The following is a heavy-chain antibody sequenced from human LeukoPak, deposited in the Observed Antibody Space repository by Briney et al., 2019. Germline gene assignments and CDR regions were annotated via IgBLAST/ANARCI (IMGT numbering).Heavy chain of an antibody. D-gene: IGHD1-1*01. CDR1: GGTFSSYA. Sequence: SVKVSCKASGGTFSSYAISWVRQAPGQGLEWMGRIIPILGIANYAQKFQGRVTITADKSTSTAYMELSSLRSEDTAVYYCAFGYNWNDGGSLDYWGQGTLVTVSS. V-gene: IGHV1-69*04. CDR2: IIPILGIA. CDR3: AFGYNWNDGGSLDY. J-gene: IGHJ4*02.